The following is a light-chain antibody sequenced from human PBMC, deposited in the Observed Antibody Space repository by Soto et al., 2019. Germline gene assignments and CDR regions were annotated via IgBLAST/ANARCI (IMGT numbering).Light chain of an antibody. Sequence: QSVLTQPPSVSAAPGQRVTISCSGSTSNIGNNYVSWYQQFPGTAPKLLIYDNNKRPSGIPDRFSGSRSGTSATLGITGLQTGDEVHYYCGTWDNSLGSGVFGGGTMVTVL. CDR3: GTWDNSLGSGV. V-gene: IGLV1-51*01. J-gene: IGLJ2*01. CDR1: TSNIGNNY. CDR2: DNN.